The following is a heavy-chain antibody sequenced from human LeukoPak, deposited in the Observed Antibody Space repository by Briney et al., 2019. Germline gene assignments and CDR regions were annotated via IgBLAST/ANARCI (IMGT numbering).Heavy chain of an antibody. CDR1: GYTFTGYY. J-gene: IGHJ5*02. Sequence: GASVKVSCKASGYTFTGYYMHWVRQAPGQGLEWMGRINPNSGGTNYAQKSQGRVTMTRDTSISTAYMELSRLRSDDTAVYYCARDRYDFWSGYLGGENWFDPWGQGTLVTVSS. V-gene: IGHV1-2*06. CDR3: ARDRYDFWSGYLGGENWFDP. D-gene: IGHD3-3*01. CDR2: INPNSGGT.